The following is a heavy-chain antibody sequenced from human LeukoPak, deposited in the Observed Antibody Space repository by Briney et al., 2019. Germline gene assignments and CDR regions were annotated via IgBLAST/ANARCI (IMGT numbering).Heavy chain of an antibody. CDR2: INHSGST. Sequence: XXXGXGLEWXGEINHSGSTNYNPSLKSRVTISVDTSKNQFSLKLSSVTAADTAVYYCARLPLWFGEFGFDYWGQGTLVTVSS. J-gene: IGHJ4*02. CDR3: ARLPLWFGEFGFDY. V-gene: IGHV4-34*01. D-gene: IGHD3-10*01.